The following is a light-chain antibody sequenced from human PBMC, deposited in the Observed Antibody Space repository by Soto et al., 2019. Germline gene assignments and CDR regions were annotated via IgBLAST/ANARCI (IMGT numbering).Light chain of an antibody. CDR2: GAS. CDR1: QTVSSTY. J-gene: IGKJ5*01. CDR3: QQYSGSPIT. Sequence: ENVLTQSPGTLSLSPGERATLSYRASQTVSSTYLAWYQQKPGQAPRLLIYGASSRATGIPDRFSGTVSGTDFTLTIRRLEPEDFALYYCQQYSGSPITFGQGTRLEIK. V-gene: IGKV3-20*01.